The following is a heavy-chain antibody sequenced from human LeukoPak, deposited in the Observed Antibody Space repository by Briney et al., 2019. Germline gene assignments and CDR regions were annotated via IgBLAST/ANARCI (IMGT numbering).Heavy chain of an antibody. D-gene: IGHD5-12*01. J-gene: IGHJ4*02. CDR2: ISGSGGST. V-gene: IGHV3-23*01. Sequence: GGSLRLSCAASGFTFNSHEMNWVRQAPGKGLEWVSAISGSGGSTYYADSVKGRFTISRDNSKNTLYLQMNSLRAEDTAVYYCARGDVYSGYDFLDYWGQGTLVTVSS. CDR3: ARGDVYSGYDFLDY. CDR1: GFTFNSHE.